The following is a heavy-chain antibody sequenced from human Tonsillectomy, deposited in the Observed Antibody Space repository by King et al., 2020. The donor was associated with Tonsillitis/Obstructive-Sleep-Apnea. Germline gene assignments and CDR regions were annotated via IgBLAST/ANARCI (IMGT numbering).Heavy chain of an antibody. CDR3: SKNIRTTVTTWSFAY. V-gene: IGHV3-9*01. D-gene: IGHD4-17*01. CDR2: ISWNSGSI. Sequence: VQLVESGGGLVQPGRSLRLSCAASGFTFDDYAMHWVRQAPGKGLEWVSGISWNSGSIGYADSVKGRFTISRDNAKNSLYLQMHSLRAEDTALYYFSKNIRTTVTTWSFAYWGQGTLVTVSS. CDR1: GFTFDDYA. J-gene: IGHJ4*02.